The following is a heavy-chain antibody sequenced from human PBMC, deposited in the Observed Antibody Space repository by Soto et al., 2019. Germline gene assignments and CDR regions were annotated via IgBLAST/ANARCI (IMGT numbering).Heavy chain of an antibody. D-gene: IGHD3-3*01. CDR3: ARFPPFGVVPGFDY. Sequence: EVQLVESGGGLVQPGGSLRLSCAASGFTFSSYSMNWVRQAPGKGLEWVSYISSISSTIYYADSVKGRFTISRDNAKNSLYLQMNSLRAEDTAVYYCARFPPFGVVPGFDYWGQGTLVTVPS. CDR2: ISSISSTI. CDR1: GFTFSSYS. J-gene: IGHJ4*02. V-gene: IGHV3-48*01.